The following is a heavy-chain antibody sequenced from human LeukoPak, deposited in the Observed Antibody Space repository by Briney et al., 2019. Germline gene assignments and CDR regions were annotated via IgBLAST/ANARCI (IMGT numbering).Heavy chain of an antibody. CDR1: GGTFSSYT. CDR3: ARVIAAADPHDAFDI. CDR2: IIPILGIA. J-gene: IGHJ3*02. D-gene: IGHD6-13*01. Sequence: SVKVSCKASGGTFSSYTISWVRQAPGQGLEWMGRIIPILGIANYAQKLQGRVTMTTDTSTSTAYMELRSLRSDDTAVYYCARVIAAADPHDAFDIWGQGTMVTVSS. V-gene: IGHV1-69*02.